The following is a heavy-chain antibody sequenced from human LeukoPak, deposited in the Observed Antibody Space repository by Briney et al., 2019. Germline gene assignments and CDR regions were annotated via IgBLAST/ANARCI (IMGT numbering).Heavy chain of an antibody. V-gene: IGHV4-38-2*02. CDR1: GYSISSGYY. CDR2: IYHSGST. D-gene: IGHD2-15*01. J-gene: IGHJ4*02. Sequence: SETLSLTCTVSGYSISSGYYWGWIRQPPGKGLEWIGSIYHSGSTYYNPSLKSRVTISVDTSKNQFSLKLSSVTAADTAVYYCARHGGSSFIDYWGQGTLVTVSS. CDR3: ARHGGSSFIDY.